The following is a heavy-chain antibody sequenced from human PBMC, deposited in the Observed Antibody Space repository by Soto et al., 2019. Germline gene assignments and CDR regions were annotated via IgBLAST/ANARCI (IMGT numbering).Heavy chain of an antibody. CDR2: TDLLDSQS. CDR1: AFRLTSHW. V-gene: IGHV5-10-1*01. J-gene: IGHJ5*02. Sequence: GDSLKISCEASAFRLTSHWSSWVRQMPGTRLDGRGRTDLLDSQSRYNPSFECHVFMSVDKSINISYLQWSALEASDTARYFCERHDPTGSWFAELDLWGQGTLLTVSS. D-gene: IGHD6-13*01. CDR3: ERHDPTGSWFAELDL.